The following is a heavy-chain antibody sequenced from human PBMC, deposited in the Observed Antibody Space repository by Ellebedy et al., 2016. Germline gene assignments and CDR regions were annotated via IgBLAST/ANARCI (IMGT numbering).Heavy chain of an antibody. CDR2: ISGSGGST. Sequence: GESLKISXAASGFTFSSYAMSWVRQVPGKGLEWVSAISGSGGSTYYADSVKGRFTISRDNSKNTLYLQMNSLRAEDTAVYCCAKGLWFGGNLYYYGMDVWGQGTTVTVSS. CDR3: AKGLWFGGNLYYYGMDV. V-gene: IGHV3-23*01. D-gene: IGHD3-10*01. CDR1: GFTFSSYA. J-gene: IGHJ6*02.